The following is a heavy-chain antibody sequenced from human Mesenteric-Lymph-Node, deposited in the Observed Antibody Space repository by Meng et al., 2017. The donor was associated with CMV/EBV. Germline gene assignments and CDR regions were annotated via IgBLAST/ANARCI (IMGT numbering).Heavy chain of an antibody. CDR3: ARGDHSSGHMNHYYDSSGYYFSF. Sequence: SGISQPPGQGPEWLRGIIPGLDKPNYAQKFQRRVTITADKYTNPAFMELISLRSEDTAVYYCARGDHSSGHMNHYYDSSGYYFSFWGQGTLVTVSS. J-gene: IGHJ4*02. V-gene: IGHV1-69*10. D-gene: IGHD3-22*01. CDR2: IIPGLDKP.